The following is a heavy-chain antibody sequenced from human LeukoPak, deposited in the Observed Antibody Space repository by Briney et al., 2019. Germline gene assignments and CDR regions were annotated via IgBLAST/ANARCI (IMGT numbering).Heavy chain of an antibody. CDR1: GGTFSNYA. J-gene: IGHJ6*02. Sequence: GASVTVSCKASGGTFSNYAISWVRQAPGQGLEWMGRIIPILGIANYAQKFQGRVTITADKSTSTAYMELSSLRSEDTAVYYCARDSYGDYIYYYYYYGMDVWGQGTTVTVSS. CDR3: ARDSYGDYIYYYYYYGMDV. D-gene: IGHD4-17*01. V-gene: IGHV1-69*04. CDR2: IIPILGIA.